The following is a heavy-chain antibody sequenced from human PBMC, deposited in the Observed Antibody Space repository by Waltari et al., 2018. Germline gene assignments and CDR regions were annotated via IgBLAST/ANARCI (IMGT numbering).Heavy chain of an antibody. CDR3: ALSPYYYDSSGPED. Sequence: FTFSSYWMHWVRQAPGKGLVWVSRINSDGSSTTYADSVKGRFTISRDNAKNTLYLQMNSLRAEDTAVYYCALSPYYYDSSGPEDWGQGTLVTVSS. J-gene: IGHJ4*02. CDR1: FTFSSYW. D-gene: IGHD3-22*01. CDR2: INSDGSST. V-gene: IGHV3-74*01.